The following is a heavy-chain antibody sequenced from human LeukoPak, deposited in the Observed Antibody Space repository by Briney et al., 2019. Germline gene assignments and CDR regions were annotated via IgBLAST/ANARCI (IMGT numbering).Heavy chain of an antibody. Sequence: SETLSLTCVVYGESSSGYSWGWIRQPPGKGLEWIGTIYYSGSTYYNPSLKSRVTISVDTSKNQFSLKLSSVTAADTAVYYCARHGRYYDTYPSPDFDYWGQGTLVTVSS. CDR3: ARHGRYYDTYPSPDFDY. V-gene: IGHV4-39*01. CDR2: IYYSGST. J-gene: IGHJ4*02. CDR1: GESSSGYS. D-gene: IGHD3-22*01.